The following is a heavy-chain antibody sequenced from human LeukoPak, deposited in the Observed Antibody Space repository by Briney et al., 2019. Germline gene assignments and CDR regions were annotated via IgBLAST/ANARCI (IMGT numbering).Heavy chain of an antibody. Sequence: PSETLSLTCTVSGYSISSGYYWGWIRQPPGKGLEWIGSIYHSGSTYYNPSLKSRVTISVDTSKNQFSLKLSSVTAADTAVYYCASHDYYDSSGAFDYWGQGTLVTVSS. CDR2: IYHSGST. CDR1: GYSISSGYY. V-gene: IGHV4-38-2*02. J-gene: IGHJ4*02. CDR3: ASHDYYDSSGAFDY. D-gene: IGHD3-22*01.